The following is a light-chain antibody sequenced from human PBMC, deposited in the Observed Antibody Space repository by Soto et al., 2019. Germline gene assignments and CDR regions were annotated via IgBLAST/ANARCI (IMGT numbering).Light chain of an antibody. CDR2: DVT. J-gene: IGLJ1*01. Sequence: QSALTQPASVSGSPGQSITFSCTGTSSDVGGYNYVSWYQQHPGKAPKLMIYDVTNRPSGVSDRFSDSKSGNTASLTISGLQAEDEADYYCCSYTSSSTYVFGTGTKLTVL. CDR3: CSYTSSSTYV. V-gene: IGLV2-14*03. CDR1: SSDVGGYNY.